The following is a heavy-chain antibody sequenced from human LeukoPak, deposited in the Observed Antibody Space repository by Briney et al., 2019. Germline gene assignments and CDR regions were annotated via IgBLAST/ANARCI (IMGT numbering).Heavy chain of an antibody. V-gene: IGHV4-30-4*08. Sequence: PSETLSLTCTVSGGSISSGVYYWSWIRQPPGKGLERIGYIYYSGNPFHYNPSLKSRVNISVDTSKNQFSLRLSSVTAVDTAVYYSASTNCSSAGCYGANWFDPWGQGTLVTVSS. D-gene: IGHD2-2*01. CDR1: GGSISSGVYY. CDR3: ASTNCSSAGCYGANWFDP. CDR2: IYYSGNP. J-gene: IGHJ5*02.